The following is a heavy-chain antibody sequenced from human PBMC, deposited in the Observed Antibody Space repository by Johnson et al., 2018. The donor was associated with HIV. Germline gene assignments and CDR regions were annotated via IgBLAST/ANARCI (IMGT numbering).Heavy chain of an antibody. CDR3: AKDSFYSGSYGDHDAFDI. CDR2: LPYDGSNK. D-gene: IGHD1-26*01. V-gene: IGHV3-30-3*01. CDR1: GFTFSSYA. J-gene: IGHJ3*02. Sequence: QVQLVESGGGVVQPGRSLRLSCAASGFTFSSYAMHWVRQAPGKGLEWVAILPYDGSNKYYADSVKGRFTISRDNYKNTLYLQMDSLRTDDTAMYYCAKDSFYSGSYGDHDAFDIWGQGTMVTVSS.